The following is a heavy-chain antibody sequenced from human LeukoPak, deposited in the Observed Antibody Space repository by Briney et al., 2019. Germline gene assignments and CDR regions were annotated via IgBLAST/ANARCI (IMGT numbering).Heavy chain of an antibody. V-gene: IGHV4-38-2*02. CDR3: ARDGRFGYQTLFDY. Sequence: ASETLSLTCTVSGYSISSGYYWGWIRQPPGKGLEWIGSIYHSGSTYYNPSLKSRVTISVDTSKNQFSLKLSSVTAADTAVYYCARDGRFGYQTLFDYWGQGTLVTVSS. D-gene: IGHD3-16*01. J-gene: IGHJ4*02. CDR1: GYSISSGYY. CDR2: IYHSGST.